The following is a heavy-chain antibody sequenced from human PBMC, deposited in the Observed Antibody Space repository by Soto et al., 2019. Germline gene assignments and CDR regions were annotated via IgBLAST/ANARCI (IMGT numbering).Heavy chain of an antibody. D-gene: IGHD5-18*01. Sequence: QVQLVESGGGVVQPGRSLRLSCAASGFTFSSYGMHWVRQAPGKGLEWVAVISYDGSNKYYADSVKGRFTISRDNPKNTLYLQMNSLRAEDTAVYYCAKTTWIQLWLAFDYWGQGTLVTVSS. V-gene: IGHV3-30*18. J-gene: IGHJ4*02. CDR1: GFTFSSYG. CDR3: AKTTWIQLWLAFDY. CDR2: ISYDGSNK.